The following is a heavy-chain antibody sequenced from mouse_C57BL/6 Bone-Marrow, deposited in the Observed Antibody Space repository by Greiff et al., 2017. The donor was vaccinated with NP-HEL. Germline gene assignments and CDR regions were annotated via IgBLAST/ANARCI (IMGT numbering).Heavy chain of an antibody. Sequence: VHVKQSGAELVRPGASVKLSCTASGFNIKDYYMHWVKQRPEQGLEWIGRIDPEDGDTEYAPKFQGKATMTADTSSNTAYLQLSSLTSEDTAVYYCTPFYYEYDEFAYWGQGTLVTVSA. V-gene: IGHV14-1*01. CDR3: TPFYYEYDEFAY. CDR1: GFNIKDYY. D-gene: IGHD2-4*01. J-gene: IGHJ3*01. CDR2: IDPEDGDT.